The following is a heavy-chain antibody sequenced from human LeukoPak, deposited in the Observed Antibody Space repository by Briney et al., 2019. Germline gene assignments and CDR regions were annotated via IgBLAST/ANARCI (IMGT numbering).Heavy chain of an antibody. V-gene: IGHV1-69*13. D-gene: IGHD5-18*01. CDR2: IIPIFGTA. Sequence: SVKVSCKASGGTFSSYAISWVRQAPGQGLEWMGGIIPIFGTANYAQKFQGRVTITADESTSTAYMELSSLRSEDTAVYYCARDPRGYSYPYYYYMDVWGKGTTVTVSS. CDR1: GGTFSSYA. CDR3: ARDPRGYSYPYYYYMDV. J-gene: IGHJ6*03.